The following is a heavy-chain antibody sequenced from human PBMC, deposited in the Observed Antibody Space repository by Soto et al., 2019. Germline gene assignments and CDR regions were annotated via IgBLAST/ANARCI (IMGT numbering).Heavy chain of an antibody. Sequence: TSETLSLTCTVSGGSISSGGCYWSWIRQHPGKGLEWIGYIYYSGSTYYNPSLKSRVTISIDTSKNQFSLKFNSVTAADTAVYYCAREGYNFGPFDYWGQGALLTVSS. CDR3: AREGYNFGPFDY. J-gene: IGHJ4*02. CDR1: GGSISSGGCY. D-gene: IGHD5-18*01. CDR2: IYYSGST. V-gene: IGHV4-31*03.